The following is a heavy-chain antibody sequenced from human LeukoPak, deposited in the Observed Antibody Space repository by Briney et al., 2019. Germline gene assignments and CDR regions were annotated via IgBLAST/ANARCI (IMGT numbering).Heavy chain of an antibody. Sequence: GGSLKLSCTASGFTFKTYGMNWVRQAPGKGLEWVSGISGEEYYTYYADSVKGRFTISRDNSKNTLYLQVNSLRVEDTAVYYCAKAGHPFVDCSSTSCYMGSWGQGTLVTVPS. CDR3: AKAGHPFVDCSSTSCYMGS. CDR1: GFTFKTYG. J-gene: IGHJ4*02. CDR2: ISGEEYYT. V-gene: IGHV3-23*01. D-gene: IGHD2-2*02.